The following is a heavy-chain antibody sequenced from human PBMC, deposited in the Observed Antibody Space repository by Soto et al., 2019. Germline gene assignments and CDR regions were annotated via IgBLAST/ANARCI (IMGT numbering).Heavy chain of an antibody. CDR1: GFTFSSYA. Sequence: EVQLLESGGGLVQPGGSLRLSCAASGFTFSSYAMSWVRQAPGKGLEWVSAISGSGGSTYYTDSVKGRFTISRDNSKNTLYLQMNSLRAEDTAVYYCAKGDLGVSGYGTWGQGTLVTVSS. CDR2: ISGSGGST. CDR3: AKGDLGVSGYGT. J-gene: IGHJ5*02. V-gene: IGHV3-23*01. D-gene: IGHD3-22*01.